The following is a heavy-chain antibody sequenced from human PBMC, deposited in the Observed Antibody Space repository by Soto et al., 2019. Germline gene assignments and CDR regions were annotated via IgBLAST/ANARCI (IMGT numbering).Heavy chain of an antibody. V-gene: IGHV3-48*02. CDR2: IRTISSAI. J-gene: IGHJ4*02. D-gene: IGHD2-15*01. CDR1: GFTFSDYP. Sequence: QLVECGGGLVQPGGSLRLSCAASGFTFSDYPMNWVRQAPGKGLEWVSSIRTISSAIYFADSVRGRFTISRDNARNSLYLQMTSLRDEDTAVYYCARETPSFDSWGQGTLVTVSS. CDR3: ARETPSFDS.